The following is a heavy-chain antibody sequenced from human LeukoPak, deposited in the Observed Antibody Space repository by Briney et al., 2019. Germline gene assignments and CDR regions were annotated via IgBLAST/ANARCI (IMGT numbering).Heavy chain of an antibody. D-gene: IGHD3-10*01. CDR2: IRPETGEP. CDR3: STDSGRSYFYFGF. J-gene: IGHJ4*02. CDR1: GFGLSVLS. Sequence: ASVKVSRKISGFGLSVLSIHWMRQAPGKGLEWVGGIRPETGEPIFAQKFRGRVTITEDTFTDTGYLELRGLTSEDTAVYYCSTDSGRSYFYFGFWGQGTLVTVSS. V-gene: IGHV1-24*01.